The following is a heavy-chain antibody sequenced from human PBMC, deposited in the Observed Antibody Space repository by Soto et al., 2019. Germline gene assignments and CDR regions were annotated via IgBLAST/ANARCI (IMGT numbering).Heavy chain of an antibody. CDR2: IYYSGNT. V-gene: IGHV4-39*02. D-gene: IGHD1-7*01. J-gene: IGHJ5*02. CDR1: GGSISSSSHH. CDR3: ARGKPLQPNWNYVYWFDP. Sequence: SETLSLTCTVSGGSISSSSHHWAWIRQPPGKGLEWIGSIYYSGNTYHNPSLKSRVTISVDTSKSHLSLKLSSVTAADTAVYYCARGKPLQPNWNYVYWFDPWGQGTLVTVSS.